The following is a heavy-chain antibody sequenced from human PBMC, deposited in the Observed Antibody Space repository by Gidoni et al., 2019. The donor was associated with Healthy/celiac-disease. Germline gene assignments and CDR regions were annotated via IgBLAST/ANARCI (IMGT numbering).Heavy chain of an antibody. V-gene: IGHV3-30*18. CDR2: ISYDGSNK. J-gene: IGHJ4*02. D-gene: IGHD6-13*01. CDR3: AKDQIPGIAAAGEGIDY. Sequence: QVQLVESGGGVVQPGRSLRLSCAASGFTFSSYGMHWVRQAPGKGLEWVAVISYDGSNKYYADSVKGRFTISRDNSKNTLYLQMNSLRAEDTAVYYCAKDQIPGIAAAGEGIDYWGQGTLVTVSS. CDR1: GFTFSSYG.